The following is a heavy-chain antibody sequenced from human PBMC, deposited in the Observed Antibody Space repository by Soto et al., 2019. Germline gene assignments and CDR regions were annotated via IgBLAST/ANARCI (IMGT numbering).Heavy chain of an antibody. Sequence: GFPRLSCAASGFTFSNYDMHWVRQAPGEGLEWVSGIGAASDTYYPVSVQGRFTVSRDNAKKSLYLQMNSLRAGDTAVYYCARGVLGPGDYYYGMDVWGQGTTVTVSS. D-gene: IGHD7-27*01. J-gene: IGHJ6*02. CDR1: GFTFSNYD. CDR2: IGAASDT. CDR3: ARGVLGPGDYYYGMDV. V-gene: IGHV3-13*01.